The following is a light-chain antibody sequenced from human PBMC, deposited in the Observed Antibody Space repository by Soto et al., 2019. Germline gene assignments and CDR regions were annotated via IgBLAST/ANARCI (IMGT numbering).Light chain of an antibody. Sequence: QPVLTQPPSASGTPGHRVTISCSGSSSNIGSNYVYWYQQLPGTAPKLLICRNNQRPSGVPDRFSGSKSGTSASLAISGLRSEDEADYYCAAWDDSLSGVVFGGGTKLTVL. CDR3: AAWDDSLSGVV. CDR2: RNN. CDR1: SSNIGSNY. V-gene: IGLV1-47*01. J-gene: IGLJ2*01.